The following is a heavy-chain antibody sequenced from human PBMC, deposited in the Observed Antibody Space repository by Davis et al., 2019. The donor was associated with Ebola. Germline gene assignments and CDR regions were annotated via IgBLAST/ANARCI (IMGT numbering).Heavy chain of an antibody. CDR1: GYTFTSYA. Sequence: AASVKVSCKASGYTFTSYAMHWVRQAPGQRLEWMGWINAGNGNTKYSQKFQGRVTITRDTSISTAYMELSRLRSDDTAVYYCARVQRGADSSGWYAPFDYWGQGTLVTVSS. D-gene: IGHD6-19*01. J-gene: IGHJ4*02. CDR2: INAGNGNT. CDR3: ARVQRGADSSGWYAPFDY. V-gene: IGHV1-3*01.